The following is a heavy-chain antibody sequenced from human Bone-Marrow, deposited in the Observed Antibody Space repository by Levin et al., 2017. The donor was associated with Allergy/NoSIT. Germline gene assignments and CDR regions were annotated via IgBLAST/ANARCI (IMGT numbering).Heavy chain of an antibody. V-gene: IGHV3-11*01. CDR3: ARDRGTSTVTTNFDQ. CDR1: GFDFGDFY. CDR2: ISTSGYTV. Sequence: LSLTCAASGFDFGDFYISWVRQAPGKGLEWVSYISTSGYTVYYADSVKGRFTVSRDNAKNSLYLQMNSLRDEDTAFYYCARDRGTSTVTTNFDQWGQGTLVTVSS. J-gene: IGHJ4*02. D-gene: IGHD4-17*01.